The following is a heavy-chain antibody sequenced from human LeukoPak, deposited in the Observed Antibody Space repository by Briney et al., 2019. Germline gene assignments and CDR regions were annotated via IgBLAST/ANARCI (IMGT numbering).Heavy chain of an antibody. CDR2: IRGSGGRT. J-gene: IGHJ3*02. D-gene: IGHD6-6*01. CDR1: GFTFSSYA. CDR3: ARFFLVRAHFDI. Sequence: GGSLRLSCAASGFTFSSYAMSWVRQAPGKGLEWVSAIRGSGGRTYYADSVKGRFTISRDNSKNTLYLQMNSLRAEDTAVYYCARFFLVRAHFDIWGQGTMVTVSS. V-gene: IGHV3-23*01.